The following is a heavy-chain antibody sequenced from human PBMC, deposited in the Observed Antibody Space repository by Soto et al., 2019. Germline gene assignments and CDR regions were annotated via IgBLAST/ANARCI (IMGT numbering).Heavy chain of an antibody. J-gene: IGHJ6*02. D-gene: IGHD3-3*01. V-gene: IGHV3-23*01. CDR1: GFTFSSYA. CDR3: AKEGTLTTLRFLEWLLSYGMDV. CDR2: ISGSGGST. Sequence: GGSLRLSCAASGFTFSSYAMSWVRQAPGKGLEWVSAISGSGGSTYYADSVKGRFTISRDNSKNTLYLQMNSLRAEDTDVYYCAKEGTLTTLRFLEWLLSYGMDVWGQGTTVTVSS.